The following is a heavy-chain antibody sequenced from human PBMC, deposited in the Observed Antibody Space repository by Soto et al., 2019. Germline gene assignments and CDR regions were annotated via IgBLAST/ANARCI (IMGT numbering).Heavy chain of an antibody. CDR2: IKSKTDGGTT. Sequence: VGSLRLSCAASGFTFSNAWMNWVRQAPGKGLEWVGRIKSKTDGGTTDYAAPVKGRFTISRDDSKNTLYLQMNSLKTEDTAVYYCTTGRGGRGSYYVYYYYGMDVWGQGATVTVSS. V-gene: IGHV3-15*07. CDR1: GFTFSNAW. D-gene: IGHD1-26*01. CDR3: TTGRGGRGSYYVYYYYGMDV. J-gene: IGHJ6*02.